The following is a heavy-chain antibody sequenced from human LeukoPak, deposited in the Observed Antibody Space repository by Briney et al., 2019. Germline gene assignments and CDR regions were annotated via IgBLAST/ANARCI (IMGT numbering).Heavy chain of an antibody. CDR1: AFRFSRYA. V-gene: IGHV3-7*05. Sequence: GGSLRLSCAASAFRFSRYAMSWVRQAPGKGLQWVASIKEDGSEKYYVDSVKGRFTISRDNAQNSVYLQMNSLRAEDTAVYYCARVYSGSRDYWGQGTLVTVSS. D-gene: IGHD1-26*01. CDR2: IKEDGSEK. J-gene: IGHJ4*02. CDR3: ARVYSGSRDY.